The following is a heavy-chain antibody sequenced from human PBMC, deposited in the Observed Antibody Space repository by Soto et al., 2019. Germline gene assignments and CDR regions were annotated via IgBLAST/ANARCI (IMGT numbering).Heavy chain of an antibody. J-gene: IGHJ5*02. CDR2: INHSGST. CDR1: GGSFSGYY. Sequence: PSETLSLTCAVYGGSFSGYYWSWIRQPPGKGLEWIGEINHSGSTNYNPSLKSRVTISVDTSKNQFSLKLSSVTAADTAVYYCAKDKWFGELPDWFDPWGQGTLVTVSS. V-gene: IGHV4-34*01. CDR3: AKDKWFGELPDWFDP. D-gene: IGHD3-10*01.